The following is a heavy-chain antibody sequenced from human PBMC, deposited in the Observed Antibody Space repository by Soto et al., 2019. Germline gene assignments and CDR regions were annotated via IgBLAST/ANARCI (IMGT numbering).Heavy chain of an antibody. CDR2: INPNSGGT. CDR3: ARALVVVPAAMLGYCSGGSCYSYRCAFDI. D-gene: IGHD2-15*01. Sequence: QVQLVQSGAEVKKPGASVKVSCKASGYTFTGYYMHWVRQAPGQGLEWMGWINPNSGGTNYAQKFQGWVTMTRDTSISTAYMELSRLRSDDTAVYYCARALVVVPAAMLGYCSGGSCYSYRCAFDIWGQGTMVTVSS. J-gene: IGHJ3*02. V-gene: IGHV1-2*04. CDR1: GYTFTGYY.